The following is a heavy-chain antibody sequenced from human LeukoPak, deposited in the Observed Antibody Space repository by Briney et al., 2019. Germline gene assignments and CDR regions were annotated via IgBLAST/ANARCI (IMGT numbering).Heavy chain of an antibody. CDR3: AKEELRYFAY. CDR2: ISYDGSNR. CDR1: GFTFSSYG. J-gene: IGHJ4*02. V-gene: IGHV3-30*02. D-gene: IGHD3-10*01. Sequence: SGGSLRLSCAASGFTFSSYGMHWVRQAPGKGLEWAASISYDGSNRHYADSVKGRVTISRDNSKNTLYLQMNSLRTEDTSIYYCAKEELRYFAYWGQGTLVTVSS.